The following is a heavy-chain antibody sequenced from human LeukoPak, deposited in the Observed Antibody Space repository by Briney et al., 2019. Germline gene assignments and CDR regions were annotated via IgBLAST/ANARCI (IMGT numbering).Heavy chain of an antibody. CDR2: IYYSGST. D-gene: IGHD3-10*01. V-gene: IGHV4-39*01. Sequence: SETLSLTCTVSGGSISSSSYYWGWIRQPPGKGLEWIGSIYYSGSTYYNPSLKSRVTISVDTSKNQFSPKLSSVTAADTAVYYCARHRQGGTMVRGPFDYWGQGTLVTVSS. CDR3: ARHRQGGTMVRGPFDY. CDR1: GGSISSSSYY. J-gene: IGHJ4*02.